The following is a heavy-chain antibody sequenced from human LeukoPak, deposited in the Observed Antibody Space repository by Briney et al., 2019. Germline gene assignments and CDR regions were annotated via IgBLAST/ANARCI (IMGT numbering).Heavy chain of an antibody. CDR1: GYTFTSYN. D-gene: IGHD5-18*01. CDR3: ARERGYSYHFDS. V-gene: IGHV1-46*01. Sequence: ASVKVSCKASGYTFTSYNMRWVRQAPGQGLEWMGFINTGGGGTSYAQKFQGGVAMTRDTSTITVYMELSSLRSEDTAVYYCARERGYSYHFDSWGQGTLVTVSP. J-gene: IGHJ4*02. CDR2: INTGGGGT.